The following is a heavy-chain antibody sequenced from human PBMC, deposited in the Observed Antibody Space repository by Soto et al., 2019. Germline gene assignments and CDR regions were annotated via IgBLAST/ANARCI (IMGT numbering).Heavy chain of an antibody. V-gene: IGHV1-18*01. D-gene: IGHD6-13*01. J-gene: IGHJ4*02. CDR2: ISAYNGNT. Sequence: QVQLVQSGAEVKKPGASVKVSCKASGYTFTSYGISWVRQAPGQGLEWMGWISAYNGNTNYAQKLQGRVTMTPDTSTSTAYMELRSLRSDDTAVYYCARDPILQSIAAAGDFDYWGQGTLVTVAS. CDR3: ARDPILQSIAAAGDFDY. CDR1: GYTFTSYG.